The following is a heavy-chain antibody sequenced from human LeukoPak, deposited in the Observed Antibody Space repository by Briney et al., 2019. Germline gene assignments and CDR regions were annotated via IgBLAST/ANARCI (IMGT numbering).Heavy chain of an antibody. V-gene: IGHV4-34*01. D-gene: IGHD3-22*01. J-gene: IGHJ4*02. CDR1: GGSFSGYY. CDR2: INHSGST. Sequence: SETLSLTCAVYGGSFSGYYWSWIRQPPGKGLEWIGEINHSGSTNCNPSLKSRVTISVDASKNQFSLKLSSVTATDTAVYYCAREFSGYYVFDYWGQGTLVTVSS. CDR3: AREFSGYYVFDY.